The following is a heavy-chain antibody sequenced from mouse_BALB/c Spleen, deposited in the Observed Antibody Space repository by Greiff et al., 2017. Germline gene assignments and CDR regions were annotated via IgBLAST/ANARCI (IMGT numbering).Heavy chain of an antibody. D-gene: IGHD1-1*01. CDR1: GYTFTSYY. J-gene: IGHJ3*01. V-gene: IGHV1S81*02. CDR2: INPSNGGT. CDR3: TREGTTGRFAY. Sequence: QVQLKQSGAELVKPGASVKLSCKASGYTFTSYYMYWVKQRPGQGLEWIGEINPSNGGTNFNEKFKSKATLTVDKSSSTAYMQLSSLTSEDSAVYYCTREGTTGRFAYWGQGTLVTVSA.